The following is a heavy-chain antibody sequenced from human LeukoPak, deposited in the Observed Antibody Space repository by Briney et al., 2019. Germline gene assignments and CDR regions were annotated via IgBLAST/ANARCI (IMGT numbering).Heavy chain of an antibody. V-gene: IGHV6-1*01. CDR2: TFYMANWYN. J-gene: IGHJ4*02. CDR3: AREDSSQRHFDY. CDR1: GDSVSANLAA. Sequence: SQTLSLTCAISGDSVSANLAAWDWIRQSPSRGHEWLGRTFYMANWYNESTVSVKSRISINTDTSKNQFTRQLNSVTPEDSSAYYEAREDSSQRHFDYWGQGTLITVSS. D-gene: IGHD3-22*01.